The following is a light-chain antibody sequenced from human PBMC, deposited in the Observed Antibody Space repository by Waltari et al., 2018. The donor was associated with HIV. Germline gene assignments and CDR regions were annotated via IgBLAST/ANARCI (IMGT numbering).Light chain of an antibody. CDR1: RSDIASYVL. CDR2: DVN. V-gene: IGLV2-23*02. Sequence: QSALTQPASVSGSPGQSITLSCSGTRSDIASYVLVSLYPHFPGKAPKRSLYDVNERPSGVSPRYSGSKSGNTASLVISGLQSEDEADYYCCSYAGSGTFVVFGGGTRLTV. J-gene: IGLJ3*02. CDR3: CSYAGSGTFVV.